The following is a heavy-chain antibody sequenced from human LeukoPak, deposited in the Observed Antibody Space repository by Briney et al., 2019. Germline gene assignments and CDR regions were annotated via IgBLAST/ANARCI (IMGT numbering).Heavy chain of an antibody. CDR1: GFTFSSYW. V-gene: IGHV3-7*01. D-gene: IGHD4-17*01. CDR2: IKQDGSEK. CDR3: ASAWDTVWFDP. J-gene: IGHJ5*02. Sequence: GGSLRLSCAASGFTFSSYWMSWVRQAPGKVLEWVANIKQDGSEKYYVDSVKGRFTISRDNAKNSLYLQMNSLRAEDTAVYHCASAWDTVWFDPWGQGTLVTVSS.